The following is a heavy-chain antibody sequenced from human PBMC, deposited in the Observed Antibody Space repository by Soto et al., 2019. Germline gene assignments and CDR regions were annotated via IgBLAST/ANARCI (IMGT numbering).Heavy chain of an antibody. Sequence: EVQLVESGGGLVQPGGSLTLSCVASGVTFTTYCMHWVRQAPGKGLEYLSAISNDAVHTYYANSVKDRFTISRDNSKDTVDLHMGSLRPEDMAVYYCARGHLPVEYHSYGIDDWGPATTVTVS. CDR1: GVTFTTYC. D-gene: IGHD2-2*01. V-gene: IGHV3-64*01. CDR2: ISNDAVHT. J-gene: IGHJ6*02. CDR3: ARGHLPVEYHSYGIDD.